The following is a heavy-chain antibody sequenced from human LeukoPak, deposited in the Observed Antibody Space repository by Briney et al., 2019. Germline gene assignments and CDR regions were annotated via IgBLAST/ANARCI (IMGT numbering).Heavy chain of an antibody. CDR3: ARDRCTGGSCSYYFDF. Sequence: ASVKVSCKASGYTFTRYYIHWVRQAPGQGLEWLGRTNPNSGGTSYAQKFQDRITITRDASISTAYMELSRLRSDDTAIYFCARDRCTGGSCSYYFDFWGQGTLVTVSS. J-gene: IGHJ4*02. CDR2: TNPNSGGT. D-gene: IGHD2-15*01. CDR1: GYTFTRYY. V-gene: IGHV1-2*06.